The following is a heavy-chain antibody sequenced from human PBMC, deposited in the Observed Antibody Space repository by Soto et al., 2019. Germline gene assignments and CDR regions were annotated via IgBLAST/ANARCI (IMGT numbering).Heavy chain of an antibody. CDR3: VRENYFSYRGMDV. CDR2: IRSKANSYAT. CDR1: GFDFSGSS. V-gene: IGHV3-73*02. Sequence: EVQLVESGGGLVQPGGSLTLSCVGSGFDFSGSSIHWVRQASGKGLEWVGRIRSKANSYATAYAATVKGRFIVSRDDSKTTAYLQMDSLKIADTAVYYCVRENYFSYRGMDVWGQGTTVTVSS. J-gene: IGHJ6*02.